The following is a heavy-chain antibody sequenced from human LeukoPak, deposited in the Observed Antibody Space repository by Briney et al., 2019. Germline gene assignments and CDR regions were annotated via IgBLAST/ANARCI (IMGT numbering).Heavy chain of an antibody. CDR3: AKPRGTYYYDSSGYFDY. V-gene: IGHV3-30*18. CDR1: GFTFSSYG. CDR2: ISYDGSNK. Sequence: SGGSLRHSCAASGFTFSSYGMHWVRQAPGKGLEWVAVISYDGSNKYYADSVKGRFTISRDNSKNTLYLQMNSLRAEDTAVYYCAKPRGTYYYDSSGYFDYWGQGTLVTVSS. D-gene: IGHD3-22*01. J-gene: IGHJ4*02.